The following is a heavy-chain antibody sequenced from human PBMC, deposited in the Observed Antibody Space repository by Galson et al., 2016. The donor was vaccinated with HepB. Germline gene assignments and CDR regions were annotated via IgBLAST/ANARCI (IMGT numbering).Heavy chain of an antibody. CDR1: GFTFTRYN. CDR2: ISSGSSYI. V-gene: IGHV3-21*01. CDR3: ASAPGAFYYYYAMDV. Sequence: SLRLSCATSGFTFTRYNMNWVRQAPGKGLEWVSSISSGSSYIYYADSVKGRFTISRDNVKKSLYLQMSSLRADDTAVYYCASAPGAFYYYYAMDVWGQGTTVTVSS. J-gene: IGHJ6*02.